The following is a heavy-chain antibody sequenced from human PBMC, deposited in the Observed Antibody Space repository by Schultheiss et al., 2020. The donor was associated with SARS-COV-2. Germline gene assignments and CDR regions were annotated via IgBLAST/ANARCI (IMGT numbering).Heavy chain of an antibody. J-gene: IGHJ6*03. CDR3: ARVVAQGLVYYYYYMDV. V-gene: IGHV3-53*01. D-gene: IGHD6-19*01. Sequence: ADSVKGRFNISRDISKNTLYLQLNSLRVEDTAVNYCARVVAQGLVYYYYYMDVWGKGTTVTVSS.